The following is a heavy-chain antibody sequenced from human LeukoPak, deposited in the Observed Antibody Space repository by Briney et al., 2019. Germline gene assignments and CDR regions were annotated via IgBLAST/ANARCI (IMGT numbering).Heavy chain of an antibody. Sequence: PGGSLRLSCVVSGFRFEDFGMHCVRQAPGKGLEWVSLTSAYGDGTYYADSVKGRFTISRDNSKNKLYLQMNSLRAEDTAVYYCARDWGRDGYNPLDYWGQGTLVTVSS. CDR1: GFRFEDFG. CDR2: TSAYGDGT. J-gene: IGHJ4*02. CDR3: ARDWGRDGYNPLDY. D-gene: IGHD5-24*01. V-gene: IGHV3-43*02.